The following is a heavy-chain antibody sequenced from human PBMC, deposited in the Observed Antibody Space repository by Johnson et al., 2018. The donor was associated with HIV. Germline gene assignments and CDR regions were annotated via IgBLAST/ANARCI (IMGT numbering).Heavy chain of an antibody. CDR3: ARVMGATQVMGAFDI. J-gene: IGHJ3*02. CDR1: GFTFSDHY. D-gene: IGHD1-26*01. Sequence: QVLLVESGGGVVQPGRSLRLSCAASGFTFSDHYMDWVRQAPGKGLEWVSVISYDGSNKYYADSVKGRFTISRDNSKNTLYLQMNSLRAEDTAVYYCARVMGATQVMGAFDIWGQGTMVTVSS. V-gene: IGHV3-30*03. CDR2: ISYDGSNK.